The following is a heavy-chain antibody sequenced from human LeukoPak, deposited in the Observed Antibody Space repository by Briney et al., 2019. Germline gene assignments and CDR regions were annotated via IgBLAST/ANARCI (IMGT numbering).Heavy chain of an antibody. J-gene: IGHJ4*02. CDR1: GFTFSDYA. CDR2: ITGSSYNK. Sequence: PGGSLRLSCAASGFTFSDYALNWVRQAPGKGLEWISSITGSSYNKYYAESLKGRVTISRDNAKNSLYLQMDSLRAEDTSVYYCARDGGWGYYDLWGQGTPVTVSS. V-gene: IGHV3-21*01. D-gene: IGHD3-16*01. CDR3: ARDGGWGYYDL.